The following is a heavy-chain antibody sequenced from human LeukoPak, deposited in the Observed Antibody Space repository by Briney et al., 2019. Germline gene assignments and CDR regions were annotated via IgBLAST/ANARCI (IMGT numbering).Heavy chain of an antibody. CDR1: GFTFSNSA. V-gene: IGHV3-23*01. CDR2: ISGSGGNT. J-gene: IGHJ4*02. Sequence: GGSLRLSCAASGFTFSNSAMSWVRQGPEKGLEWVSAISGSGGNTYYADSVKGRFTISRDNSKNTLYLQMNSLRAEDTAVYYCARDPLVAAAGFDYWGQGTLVTVSS. CDR3: ARDPLVAAAGFDY. D-gene: IGHD6-13*01.